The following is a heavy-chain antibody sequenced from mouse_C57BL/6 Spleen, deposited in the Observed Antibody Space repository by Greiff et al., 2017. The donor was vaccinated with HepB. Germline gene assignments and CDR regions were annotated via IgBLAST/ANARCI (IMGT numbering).Heavy chain of an antibody. CDR2: INPNNGGT. V-gene: IGHV1-26*01. CDR3: ARGPLYS. J-gene: IGHJ2*01. CDR1: GYTFTDYY. D-gene: IGHD6-1*01. Sequence: EVQLQQSGPELVKPGASVKISCKASGYTFTDYYMNWVKQSHGKSLEWIGDINPNNGGTSYNQKCKGKATLTVDKSSSTAYMELRSLTSEDSAVYHCARGPLYSWGQGTTLTVSS.